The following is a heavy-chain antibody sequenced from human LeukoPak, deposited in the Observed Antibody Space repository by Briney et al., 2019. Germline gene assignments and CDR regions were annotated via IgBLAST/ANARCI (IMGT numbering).Heavy chain of an antibody. CDR1: GFTFSSYW. CDR2: IKQDGSEK. J-gene: IGHJ3*02. D-gene: IGHD3-22*01. CDR3: AKEGYYDSSGYYYPPHNAFDI. V-gene: IGHV3-7*01. Sequence: PGGSLRLSCAASGFTFSSYWMSWVRQAPGKGLEWVANIKQDGSEKYYVDSVRGRFTISRDNSKNTLYLQMNSLRAEDTAVYYCAKEGYYDSSGYYYPPHNAFDIWGQGTMVTVSS.